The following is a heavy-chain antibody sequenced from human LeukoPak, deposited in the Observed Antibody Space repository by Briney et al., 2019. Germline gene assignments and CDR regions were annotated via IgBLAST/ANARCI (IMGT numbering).Heavy chain of an antibody. CDR2: IYTTGTT. J-gene: IGHJ4*02. CDR3: GRQGYTSIYYFVDY. Sequence: PSETLSLTCGVSGGSINSYYWGWVRQPAGKGLEWIGRIYTTGTTNYSPSLKSHLTMSLDTSNNHFSLKLRSVTAADTAVYHCGRQGYTSIYYFVDYWSQGTLVTVSS. D-gene: IGHD3-10*01. V-gene: IGHV4-59*10. CDR1: GGSINSYY.